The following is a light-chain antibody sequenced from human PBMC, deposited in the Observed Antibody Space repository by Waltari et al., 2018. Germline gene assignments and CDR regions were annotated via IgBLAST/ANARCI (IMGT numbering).Light chain of an antibody. CDR3: SSYTSSITVM. CDR1: SSDVGAYDF. J-gene: IGLJ3*02. Sequence: QSALTQPPSVSGSPGQSITISCTGTSSDVGAYDFVAWYQQHPGKDPKLMMYDVSNRPSGVSNRFSGSKSGNTASLTISGLQAEDEADYYCSSYTSSITVMFGGGTKVTVL. V-gene: IGLV2-14*01. CDR2: DVS.